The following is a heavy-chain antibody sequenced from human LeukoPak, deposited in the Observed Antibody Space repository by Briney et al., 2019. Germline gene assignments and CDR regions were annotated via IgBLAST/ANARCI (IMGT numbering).Heavy chain of an antibody. CDR1: GFTLSDFI. Sequence: GSLRLSCAASGFTLSDFIMDWVRQAPGKGLEWVCGISRRRKGYTTEFAPSVKGRFTISRADSENSLYLHINNLQTENTAVYHCSREGGQGDQSAFDIWGQGTMVTVSS. CDR2: ISRRRKGYTT. J-gene: IGHJ3*02. D-gene: IGHD2-21*01. V-gene: IGHV3-72*01. CDR3: SREGGQGDQSAFDI.